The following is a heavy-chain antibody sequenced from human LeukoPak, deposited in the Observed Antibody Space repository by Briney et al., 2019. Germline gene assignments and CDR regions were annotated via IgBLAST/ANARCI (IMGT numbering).Heavy chain of an antibody. CDR1: GYTFTGYY. V-gene: IGHV1-2*02. CDR2: INPNGGGT. Sequence: ASVKVSCKASGYTFTGYYLHWVRQAPGQGLEWMGWINPNGGGTNYAQKFQGRVTMTRDTSISTAYMELSGLRSDDTAVYYCARGRGSYSLDYWGQGTLVTVSS. CDR3: ARGRGSYSLDY. J-gene: IGHJ4*02. D-gene: IGHD3-16*01.